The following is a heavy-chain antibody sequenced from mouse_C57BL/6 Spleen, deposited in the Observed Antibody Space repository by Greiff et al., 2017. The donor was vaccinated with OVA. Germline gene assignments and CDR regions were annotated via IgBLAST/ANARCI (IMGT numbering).Heavy chain of an antibody. V-gene: IGHV1-85*01. J-gene: IGHJ4*01. CDR3: ARIYYGSSYVRYYAMDY. CDR2: IYPRDGST. CDR1: GYTFTSYD. D-gene: IGHD1-1*01. Sequence: VHLVESGPELVKPGASVKLSCKASGYTFTSYDINWVKQRPGQGLEWIGWIYPRDGSTKYNEKFKGKATLTVDTSSSTAYMELHSLTSEDSAVYFCARIYYGSSYVRYYAMDYWGQGTSVTVSS.